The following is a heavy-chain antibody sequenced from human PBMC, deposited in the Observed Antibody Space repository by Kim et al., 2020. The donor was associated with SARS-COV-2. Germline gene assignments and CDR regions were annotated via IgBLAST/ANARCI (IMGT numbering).Heavy chain of an antibody. V-gene: IGHV3-74*01. CDR3: ARRQFTSGWYYFDY. D-gene: IGHD6-19*01. Sequence: YADSVKGRCTISGDNAKNTLYLQMNSLRAEDTAVYYCARRQFTSGWYYFDYWGQGTLVTVSS. J-gene: IGHJ4*02.